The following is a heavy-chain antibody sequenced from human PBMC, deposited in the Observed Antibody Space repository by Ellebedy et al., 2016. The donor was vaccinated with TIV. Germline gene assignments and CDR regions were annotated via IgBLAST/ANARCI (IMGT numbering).Heavy chain of an antibody. CDR2: ISAYNGIT. J-gene: IGHJ4*02. CDR1: GYSFTSYG. Sequence: ASVKVSCXASGYSFTSYGVTWVRQAPGQGLEWMGWISAYNGITNYAQKLQGRVTMTTDTSTSTAYMELRSLRSDDTAVYYCARGNSGSGTYFFLYYGYFDYWGQGTLVTVSS. V-gene: IGHV1-18*01. CDR3: ARGNSGSGTYFFLYYGYFDY. D-gene: IGHD3-10*01.